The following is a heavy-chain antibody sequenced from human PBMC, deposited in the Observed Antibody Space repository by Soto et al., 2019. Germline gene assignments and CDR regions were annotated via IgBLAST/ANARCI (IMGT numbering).Heavy chain of an antibody. Sequence: EASVKVSCKASGGTFSSYAISWVRQAPGQGLEWMGGIIPIFGTANYAQKFQGRVTITADESTSTAYMELSSLRSEDTAVYYCARGRTYYDFWSGYLDYWGQGTLVTVSS. V-gene: IGHV1-69*13. D-gene: IGHD3-3*01. CDR1: GGTFSSYA. CDR3: ARGRTYYDFWSGYLDY. J-gene: IGHJ4*02. CDR2: IIPIFGTA.